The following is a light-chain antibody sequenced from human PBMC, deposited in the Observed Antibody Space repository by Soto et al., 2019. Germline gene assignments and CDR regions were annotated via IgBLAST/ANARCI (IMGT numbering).Light chain of an antibody. J-gene: IGKJ5*01. V-gene: IGKV3-15*01. Sequence: EIVMTQSPATLSVSPGERATLFCRASQSVSTSLAWYQQKPGQAPRLLIYGASTRATGIPARFSGSGSGTDFTLTISSLEPEDFAVYYCQQRSNWPPITFGQGTRLEIK. CDR2: GAS. CDR3: QQRSNWPPIT. CDR1: QSVSTS.